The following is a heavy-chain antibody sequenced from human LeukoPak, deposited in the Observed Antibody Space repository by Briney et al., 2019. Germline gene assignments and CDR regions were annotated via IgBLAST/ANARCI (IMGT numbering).Heavy chain of an antibody. CDR3: ARASCSSTSCCYYYGMDV. D-gene: IGHD2-2*01. CDR1: GYTFTGYY. J-gene: IGHJ6*02. Sequence: ASVKVSCKASGYTFTGYYMHWVRQAPGQGLEWMGWINPNSGGTNYAQKFQGRVTMTRDTSISTAYMELSRLRSDDTAVYYCARASCSSTSCCYYYGMDVWGQGTTVTVSS. CDR2: INPNSGGT. V-gene: IGHV1-2*02.